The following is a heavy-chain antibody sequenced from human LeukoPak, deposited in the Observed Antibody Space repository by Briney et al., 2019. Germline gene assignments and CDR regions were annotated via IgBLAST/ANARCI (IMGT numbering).Heavy chain of an antibody. D-gene: IGHD4-11*01. CDR3: ARGSGMTTSLYYYGMDV. V-gene: IGHV4-34*01. CDR2: INHSGST. Sequence: PSETLSLTCADYGASFSGYYWSWIRQPPGKGLEWIGEINHSGSTNYNPSLKSRVTISVDASKNQFSLKLSSVTAADTAVYYCARGSGMTTSLYYYGMDVWGQGTTVTVSS. CDR1: GASFSGYY. J-gene: IGHJ6*02.